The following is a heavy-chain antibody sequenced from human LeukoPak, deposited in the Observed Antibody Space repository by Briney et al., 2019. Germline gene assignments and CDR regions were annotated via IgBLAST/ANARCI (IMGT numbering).Heavy chain of an antibody. V-gene: IGHV4-39*02. J-gene: IGHJ4*02. CDR1: GGSISSSSYY. Sequence: PSETLSLTCSVSGGSISSSSYYWGWIRQPPGKGLEWIGSIYYSGSTYYKPSLKSRVTMSVDTSKNQFSLKLSSVTAADTAVYYCARENIQLWSNFDYWGQGTLVTVSS. CDR3: ARENIQLWSNFDY. CDR2: IYYSGST. D-gene: IGHD5-18*01.